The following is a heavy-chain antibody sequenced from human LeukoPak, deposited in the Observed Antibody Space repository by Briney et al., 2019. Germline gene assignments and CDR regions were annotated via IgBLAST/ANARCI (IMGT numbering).Heavy chain of an antibody. CDR3: ARGANIVVVPAAYYFDY. V-gene: IGHV4-34*01. CDR2: INHSGST. J-gene: IGHJ4*02. D-gene: IGHD2-2*01. Sequence: ETLSLTCAVYGGSFSGYYWSWIRQPPGKGLEWIGEINHSGSTNYNPSLKSRVTLSVDTSKNQFSLKLSSVTAADTAVYYCARGANIVVVPAAYYFDYWGQGTLVTVSS. CDR1: GGSFSGYY.